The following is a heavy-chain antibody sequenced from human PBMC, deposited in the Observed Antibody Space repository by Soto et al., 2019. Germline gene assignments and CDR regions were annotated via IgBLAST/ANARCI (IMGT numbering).Heavy chain of an antibody. Sequence: EVQLVESGGGLLQPGGSLTLSCTASGFTFSNYWMHWVRQAPGKGLVWVSRTKSDGSGTSYTDSVNGRFTISRDNAYNTLYLQMSNLIAEDTAVYYCARGGFDYGPGRMDVWGNGTTVIVSS. CDR3: ARGGFDYGPGRMDV. CDR1: GFTFSNYW. CDR2: TKSDGSGT. D-gene: IGHD3-10*01. V-gene: IGHV3-74*01. J-gene: IGHJ6*04.